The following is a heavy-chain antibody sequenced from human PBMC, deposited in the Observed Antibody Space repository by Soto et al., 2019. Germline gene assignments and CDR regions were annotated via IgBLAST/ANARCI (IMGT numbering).Heavy chain of an antibody. CDR3: ARGGWFDP. Sequence: PSETLSLTCTVSGGSISSYYWSWIRQPPGKGLEWIGYIYYSGSTNYNPSLKSRVTISVDTSTHQFSLTLRSVTAADTAVYYCARGGWFDPWGQGTLVTVSS. CDR1: GGSISSYY. J-gene: IGHJ5*02. CDR2: IYYSGST. V-gene: IGHV4-59*01.